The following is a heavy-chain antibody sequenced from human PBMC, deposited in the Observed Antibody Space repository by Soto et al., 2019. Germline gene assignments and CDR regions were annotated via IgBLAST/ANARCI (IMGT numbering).Heavy chain of an antibody. CDR3: ARVKRYYFDY. D-gene: IGHD6-25*01. J-gene: IGHJ4*02. CDR2: IRSYNGNA. Sequence: ASVKVSCKTSGYTFIIHSITWVRQAPGQGLEWMGWIRSYNGNATYAPKFHDRITMTTDTSTSTAYMELRSLTSDDTAVYYCARVKRYYFDYWGPGSLVTVS. CDR1: GYTFIIHS. V-gene: IGHV1-18*01.